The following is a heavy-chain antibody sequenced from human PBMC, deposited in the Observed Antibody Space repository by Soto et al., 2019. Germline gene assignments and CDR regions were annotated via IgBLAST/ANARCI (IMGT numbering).Heavy chain of an antibody. J-gene: IGHJ4*02. CDR3: AKDKTSTTGTTPTPEY. CDR2: ISGSGGST. V-gene: IGHV3-23*01. CDR1: GFTFSSYA. D-gene: IGHD1-1*01. Sequence: EVQLLESGGGLVQPGGSLRLSCAASGFTFSSYAMSWVRQAPGKGLEWVSAISGSGGSTYYADSVKGRFTISRDNSTNTLYLQMNSLRAEDTAVYYCAKDKTSTTGTTPTPEYWGQGTLVTVSS.